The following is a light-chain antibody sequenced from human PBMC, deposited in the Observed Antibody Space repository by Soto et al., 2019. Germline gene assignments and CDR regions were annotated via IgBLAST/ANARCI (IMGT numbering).Light chain of an antibody. CDR3: QQYDSYSPYT. CDR1: QTISSS. V-gene: IGKV1-5*03. CDR2: TAS. J-gene: IGKJ2*01. Sequence: DIQMTQFPPTLSASIGDRVTITCRASQTISSSLAWDHQNPGKAPKLLIYTASTLETGGPSRFGGSGSGTEFPLTISSLQPDDFATYYRQQYDSYSPYTFGQGTRLEIK.